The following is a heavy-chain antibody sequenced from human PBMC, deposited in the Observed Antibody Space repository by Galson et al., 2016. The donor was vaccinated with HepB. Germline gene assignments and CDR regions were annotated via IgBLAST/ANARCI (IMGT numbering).Heavy chain of an antibody. J-gene: IGHJ4*02. D-gene: IGHD1-7*01. CDR1: GFTFRNYG. CDR2: ISRSGDST. Sequence: SLRLSCAASGFTFRNYGMTWVRQAPGKGLEVVSSISRSGDSTDYADSVKGRFTISRDNSKNTLSLQMNSLTADDTAVYYCVRDRDRTLDYWGQGTLVAVSS. V-gene: IGHV3-23*01. CDR3: VRDRDRTLDY.